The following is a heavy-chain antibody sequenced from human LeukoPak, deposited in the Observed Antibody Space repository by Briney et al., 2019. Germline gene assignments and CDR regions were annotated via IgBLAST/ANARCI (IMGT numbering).Heavy chain of an antibody. V-gene: IGHV3-73*01. Sequence: GGSLRLSCAASGFTFSGSAMHWVRQASGKGLEWVGRIRSQANSYATAYAASVKGRFTISRDDSKNTAYLQMNSLKTEDTAVYYCTRMSEELDYWGQGTLVTVSS. CDR1: GFTFSGSA. D-gene: IGHD1-26*01. CDR2: IRSQANSYAT. J-gene: IGHJ4*02. CDR3: TRMSEELDY.